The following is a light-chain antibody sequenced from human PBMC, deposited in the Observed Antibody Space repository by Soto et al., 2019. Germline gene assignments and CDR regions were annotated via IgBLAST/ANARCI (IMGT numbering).Light chain of an antibody. Sequence: EIVXTXXXXTLSLSPGERATLSCRASQSVSDSYLAWYQQKPGQAPRLLIYASSRATGIPDRFSGSGSGTDFTLTISRLEPEDFAVYYCQHYGTSALFGPGTKVDIK. CDR1: QSVSDSY. CDR2: AS. V-gene: IGKV3-20*01. CDR3: QHYGTSAL. J-gene: IGKJ3*01.